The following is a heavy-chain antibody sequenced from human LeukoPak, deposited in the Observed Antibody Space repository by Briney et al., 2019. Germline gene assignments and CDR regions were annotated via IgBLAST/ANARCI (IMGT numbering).Heavy chain of an antibody. CDR1: GFTFSSYA. Sequence: KPGGSLRLSCGASGFTFSSYAMSWVRQAPGKGLEWVSVISGSGGSTYYVDSVKGRFTISRDNSKNTLYLQMNSLRAEDTAVYYCAKDGVATAGRGSHFDYWGQGTLVTVSS. CDR3: AKDGVATAGRGSHFDY. CDR2: ISGSGGST. D-gene: IGHD6-13*01. J-gene: IGHJ4*02. V-gene: IGHV3-23*01.